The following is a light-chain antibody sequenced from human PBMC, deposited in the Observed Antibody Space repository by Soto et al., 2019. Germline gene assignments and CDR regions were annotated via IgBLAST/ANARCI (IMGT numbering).Light chain of an antibody. J-gene: IGKJ4*01. V-gene: IGKV3-20*01. Sequence: EIVLTHSPGTLSLSPVERATLSFRASQSVSSSYLAWYQQKPGQAPRLLIYGASSRATGIPDRFSGSGSGTDFTLTISRLEPEDFAVYYCQQYGSSPLTFGGGTKVDIK. CDR2: GAS. CDR1: QSVSSSY. CDR3: QQYGSSPLT.